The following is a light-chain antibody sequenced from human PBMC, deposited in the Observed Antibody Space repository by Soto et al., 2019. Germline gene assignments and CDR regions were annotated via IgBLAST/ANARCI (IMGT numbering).Light chain of an antibody. CDR2: GSS. CDR1: QSVSSNY. Sequence: EIVLTQSPDTLSLSPGERATLSCRASQSVSSNYVAWYQQKPGQAPRLLTHGSSSRATGIPDRFSGSGSGTDFTLTISRLEPEDFAVYYCHQYDNAPQTYGQGTKVDIK. V-gene: IGKV3-20*01. J-gene: IGKJ2*01. CDR3: HQYDNAPQT.